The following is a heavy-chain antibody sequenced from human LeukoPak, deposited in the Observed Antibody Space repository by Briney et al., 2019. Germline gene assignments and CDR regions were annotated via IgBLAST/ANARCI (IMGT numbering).Heavy chain of an antibody. CDR3: ARLICSSLLYYYYYYMDV. D-gene: IGHD6-13*01. J-gene: IGHJ6*03. Sequence: GESLKISCKGSGYSFTSYWIGWVRQMPGKGLEWMGIIYPGDSDTRYSPSFQGQVTISADKSISTAYLQWSSLRASDTAMYYCARLICSSLLYYYYYYMDVWGKGTTVTVSS. CDR2: IYPGDSDT. CDR1: GYSFTSYW. V-gene: IGHV5-51*01.